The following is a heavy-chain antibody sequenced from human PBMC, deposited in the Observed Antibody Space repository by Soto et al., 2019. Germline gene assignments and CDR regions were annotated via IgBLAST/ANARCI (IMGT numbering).Heavy chain of an antibody. J-gene: IGHJ3*02. CDR2: IYYSGST. CDR1: GGSISSGGYY. V-gene: IGHV4-31*03. D-gene: IGHD3-22*01. CDR3: ARETPLNYYDSSCYFFNGAFDI. Sequence: PSETLSLTCTVSGGSISSGGYYWSWIRQHPGKGLEWIGYIYYSGSTYYNTSLKSRVTISVDTSKNQFSLKLSSVTAADTAVYYCARETPLNYYDSSCYFFNGAFDIWGQGTMVTVSS.